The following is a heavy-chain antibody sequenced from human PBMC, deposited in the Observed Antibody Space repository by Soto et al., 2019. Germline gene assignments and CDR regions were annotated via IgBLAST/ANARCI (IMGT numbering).Heavy chain of an antibody. CDR3: AKERGNWNLESLDY. V-gene: IGHV3-23*01. CDR2: ISGSGGST. Sequence: GGCLRLSCAASGFTFSSYAMSWVRQAPGKGLEWVSAISGSGGSTYYADSVKGRFTISRDNSKNTLYLQMNSLRAEDTAVYYCAKERGNWNLESLDYWGQGTLVTVSS. J-gene: IGHJ4*02. CDR1: GFTFSSYA. D-gene: IGHD1-20*01.